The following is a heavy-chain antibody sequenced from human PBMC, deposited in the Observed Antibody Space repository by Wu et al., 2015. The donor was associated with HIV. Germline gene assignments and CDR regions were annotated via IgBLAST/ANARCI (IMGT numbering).Heavy chain of an antibody. CDR2: INPYNGDT. V-gene: IGHV1-18*01. CDR3: AREPLAAAGDYWYFDL. CDR1: GYTFTRYV. D-gene: IGHD6-13*01. Sequence: QVQLVQSGTEVKKPGASVKVSCKASGYTFTRYVMSWLRQAPGQGLEWMGWINPYNGDTNYAQKFQGRVTMTTATSTSTAYMELRSLRSDDTAVYYCAREPLAAAGDYWYFDLWGRGDPRSTVSS. J-gene: IGHJ2*01.